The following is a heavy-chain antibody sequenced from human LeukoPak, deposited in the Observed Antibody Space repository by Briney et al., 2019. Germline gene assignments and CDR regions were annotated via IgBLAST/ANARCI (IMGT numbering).Heavy chain of an antibody. V-gene: IGHV3-21*01. CDR3: ARDPRTVRI. CDR1: GFTFSSYS. Sequence: PGGSLRLSCAASGFTFSSYSMTWVRQAPGKGLEWVSSISSSTNYIYYADSVRGRFTISRDNAKNSLYLQMNSLRVEDTAVYYCARDPRTVRIWGQGTLVTVSS. CDR2: ISSSTNYI. D-gene: IGHD1-1*01. J-gene: IGHJ4*02.